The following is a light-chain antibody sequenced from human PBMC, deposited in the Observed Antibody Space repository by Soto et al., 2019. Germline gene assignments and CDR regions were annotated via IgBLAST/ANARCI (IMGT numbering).Light chain of an antibody. Sequence: DIQMTQFPSTLSASVGDRVTITCRASQSISSWLAWYQQKPGKAPKLLIYKASSSESGVPSTFSGSGSGTEFTLTISGLQPDDFATYYCQHYDTYPYTFGQGTKLEIK. CDR3: QHYDTYPYT. CDR1: QSISSW. J-gene: IGKJ2*01. V-gene: IGKV1-5*03. CDR2: KAS.